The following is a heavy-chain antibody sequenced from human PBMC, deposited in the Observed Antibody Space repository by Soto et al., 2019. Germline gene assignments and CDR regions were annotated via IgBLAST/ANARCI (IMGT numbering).Heavy chain of an antibody. D-gene: IGHD1-26*01. CDR2: IIPIFDTA. J-gene: IGHJ3*02. V-gene: IGHV1-69*01. CDR1: GGTFTRSA. CDR3: ARGGYSGSYWDAFDI. Sequence: VQLVQSGTEGGEPGSSVTVSCKASGGTFTRSAISWVRQAPGQGLEWMGGIIPIFDTANYAQRFQGAVTITAVESTSTAYLELSSLNSEDTAVYYCARGGYSGSYWDAFDIWGQGTMVTFSS.